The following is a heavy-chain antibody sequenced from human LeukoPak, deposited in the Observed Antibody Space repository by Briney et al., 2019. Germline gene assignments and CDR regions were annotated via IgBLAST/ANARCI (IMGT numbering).Heavy chain of an antibody. V-gene: IGHV3-7*01. J-gene: IGHJ3*02. CDR2: IKQDGSEK. Sequence: PGGSLRLSCAASGFTFSSYWMGWVRQAPGKGLEWVANIKQDGSEKYYVDSVKGRFTISRDNAKKSLYLQMNSLRAEDTAVYYCARDPMQWVYGDYVGLRAFDIWGQGTMVTVSS. CDR1: GFTFSSYW. D-gene: IGHD4-17*01. CDR3: ARDPMQWVYGDYVGLRAFDI.